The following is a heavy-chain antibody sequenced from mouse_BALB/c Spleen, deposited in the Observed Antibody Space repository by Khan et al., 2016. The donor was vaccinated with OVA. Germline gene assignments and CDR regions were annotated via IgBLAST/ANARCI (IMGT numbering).Heavy chain of an antibody. Sequence: EVQLVETGPGLVKPSQSLSLTCTVTGYSITSDYAWNWIRQFPGNQLEWMGFISYSGNTKYNPSLKNRFSITRDTSKNQFFLQLNSVTTEDTATYYGARVYGGDFDYWGQGTSLTVSS. D-gene: IGHD1-1*01. CDR1: GYSITSDYA. CDR2: ISYSGNT. CDR3: ARVYGGDFDY. V-gene: IGHV3-2*02. J-gene: IGHJ2*02.